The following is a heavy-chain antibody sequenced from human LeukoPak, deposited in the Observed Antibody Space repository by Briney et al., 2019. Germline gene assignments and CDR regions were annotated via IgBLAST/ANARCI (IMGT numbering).Heavy chain of an antibody. CDR1: GFTFSNYW. Sequence: QSGGSLRLSCAASGFTFSNYWMHWVRQAPGKGLVWVSRIHSDGSTTIYADSVKGRFTISRDNAKNTLYLQMNSLRAEDTAVYYCARATTPSLVVAGNYWGQGTLVTVSS. V-gene: IGHV3-74*01. CDR2: IHSDGSTT. J-gene: IGHJ4*02. D-gene: IGHD6-19*01. CDR3: ARATTPSLVVAGNY.